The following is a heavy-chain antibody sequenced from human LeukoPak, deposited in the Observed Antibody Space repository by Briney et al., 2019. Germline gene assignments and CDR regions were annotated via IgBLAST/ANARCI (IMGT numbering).Heavy chain of an antibody. CDR1: GGPISSYY. CDR2: IYYSGST. J-gene: IGHJ4*02. CDR3: ARGRVVTDGRPDY. D-gene: IGHD2-21*02. Sequence: SETLSLTCTVSGGPISSYYWSWIRQPPGKGLEWIGYIYYSGSTNYNPSLKSRVTISVDTSKNQFSLKLSSVTAADTAVYYCARGRVVTDGRPDYWGQGTLVTVSS. V-gene: IGHV4-59*12.